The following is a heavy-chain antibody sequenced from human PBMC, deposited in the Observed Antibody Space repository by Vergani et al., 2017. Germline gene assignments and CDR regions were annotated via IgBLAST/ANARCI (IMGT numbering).Heavy chain of an antibody. Sequence: QVQLVESGGGVVQPGRSLRLSCAASGFTFNQYGMHWVRQAPGKGLEWVAVTWYDGNNKQSADSVKGRFTISRDNSKSTMYLQMNSLRAEDTAVYFCVRVPLIRRGSGNYGNNNYHGMDVWGQGTTVIVSS. CDR3: VRVPLIRRGSGNYGNNNYHGMDV. D-gene: IGHD3-10*01. J-gene: IGHJ6*02. CDR1: GFTFNQYG. CDR2: TWYDGNNK. V-gene: IGHV3-33*01.